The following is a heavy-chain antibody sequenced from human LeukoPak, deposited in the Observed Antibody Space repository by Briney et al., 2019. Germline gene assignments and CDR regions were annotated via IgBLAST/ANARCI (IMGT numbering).Heavy chain of an antibody. Sequence: GGSLTLFCAASGFTFSSYGMSWVRQAPGKGLEWVSGISGSGGSTYYADSVKGRFTISRDNSKNTLYLQMNSLRAEDTAVYYCAKEKAARISSDCWGQGTLVTVSS. V-gene: IGHV3-23*01. D-gene: IGHD2-15*01. CDR3: AKEKAARISSDC. J-gene: IGHJ4*02. CDR2: ISGSGGST. CDR1: GFTFSSYG.